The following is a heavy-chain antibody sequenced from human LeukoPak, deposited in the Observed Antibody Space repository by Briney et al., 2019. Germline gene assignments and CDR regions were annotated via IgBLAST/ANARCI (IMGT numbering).Heavy chain of an antibody. D-gene: IGHD3-10*01. V-gene: IGHV1-8*01. CDR2: MNPNSGNT. Sequence: QATXXGLXWMGWMNPNSGNTGYAQKFQGRVTMTRNTSISTAYMELSSLRSEDTAVYYCARGYTVRGGRGAFDIWGQGTMVTVSS. CDR3: ARGYTVRGGRGAFDI. J-gene: IGHJ3*02.